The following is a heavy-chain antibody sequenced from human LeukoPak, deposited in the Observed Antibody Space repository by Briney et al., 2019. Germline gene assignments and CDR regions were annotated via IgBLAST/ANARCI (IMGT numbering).Heavy chain of an antibody. J-gene: IGHJ4*02. V-gene: IGHV3-7*01. Sequence: QAGGSLRLSCAASGFIFSNFWMSWVRQAPGKGLEWVANIKQDGSEKYYVDSVKGRFTLSRDNAKSSLYLQMNSLRAEDTAVYYCARIFGYSSIYYFNYWGQGTLGTVSS. CDR3: ARIFGYSSIYYFNY. D-gene: IGHD6-19*01. CDR2: IKQDGSEK. CDR1: GFIFSNFW.